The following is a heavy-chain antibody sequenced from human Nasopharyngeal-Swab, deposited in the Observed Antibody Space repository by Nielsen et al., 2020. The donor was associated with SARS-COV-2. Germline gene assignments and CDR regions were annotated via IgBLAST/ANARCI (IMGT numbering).Heavy chain of an antibody. CDR3: ARDRTAAPGIWFDP. Sequence: SETLSLTCTVSGGSLSSGGYYWSWIRQHPGKGLEWIGYIYYSGSTYSNPSLKSRVTISVDTSKNQFSLKLSSVTAADTAVYYCARDRTAAPGIWFDPWGQGTLVTVSS. CDR2: IYYSGST. CDR1: GGSLSSGGYY. V-gene: IGHV4-31*03. D-gene: IGHD6-13*01. J-gene: IGHJ5*02.